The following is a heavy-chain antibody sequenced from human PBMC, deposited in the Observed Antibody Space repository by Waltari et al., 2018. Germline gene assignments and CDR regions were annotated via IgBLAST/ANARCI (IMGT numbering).Heavy chain of an antibody. CDR3: ARHIYSIQWGGLDP. Sequence: EVQLVQSGAEVKKPGESLKIPCKGSGYSFTSYRIGWDHPMPGKGLGLMGIIYPGDSDTRYSPSFQGQVTISADKSISTAYLQWSSLKASDTAMYYCARHIYSIQWGGLDPWGQGTLVTVSS. CDR2: IYPGDSDT. V-gene: IGHV5-51*07. CDR1: GYSFTSYR. J-gene: IGHJ5*02. D-gene: IGHD6-13*01.